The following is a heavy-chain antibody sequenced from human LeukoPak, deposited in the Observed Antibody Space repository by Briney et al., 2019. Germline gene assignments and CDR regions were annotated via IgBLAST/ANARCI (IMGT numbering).Heavy chain of an antibody. CDR1: GLTFSNVW. CDR2: INTAGST. CDR3: ASFRDTDN. J-gene: IGHJ3*01. D-gene: IGHD2-21*01. V-gene: IGHV3-74*01. Sequence: LLGGSLRLSCEVSGLTFSNVWMHWVRQPPGQGLVWVCRINTAGSTVYADPVKGRFTISRDNAKNMVYLQMNSLRTEDTAVYYCASFRDTDNWGRGTMVTVSS.